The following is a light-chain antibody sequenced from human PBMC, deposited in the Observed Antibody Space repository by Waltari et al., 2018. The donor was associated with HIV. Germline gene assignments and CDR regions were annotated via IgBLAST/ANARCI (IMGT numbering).Light chain of an antibody. CDR2: ATS. CDR3: QQSYSTPYT. Sequence: DIQMTQSPSSLSASVGDTVTITCRASQTITTYLNWYQQKPGKAPKLLVFATSNLQSGVPSRFSGSGSGTDFALSISSLQPEDFATYYYQQSYSTPYTFGQGIKLEIK. J-gene: IGKJ2*01. CDR1: QTITTY. V-gene: IGKV1-39*01.